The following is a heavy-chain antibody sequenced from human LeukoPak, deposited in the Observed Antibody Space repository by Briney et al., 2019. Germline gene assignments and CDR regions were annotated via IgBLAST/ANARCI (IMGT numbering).Heavy chain of an antibody. CDR1: GFSFSTYW. J-gene: IGHJ4*02. D-gene: IGHD2-15*01. CDR3: ASDRAYSQFDY. V-gene: IGHV3-7*01. Sequence: PGGSLRLSCGASGFSFSTYWMDWVRQASGKGLEWVASIKEDGSHADYADSVRGRFTVSRDNTKNSLYLQMNSLRVDDTAVYYCASDRAYSQFDYWGQGTLVTVSS. CDR2: IKEDGSHA.